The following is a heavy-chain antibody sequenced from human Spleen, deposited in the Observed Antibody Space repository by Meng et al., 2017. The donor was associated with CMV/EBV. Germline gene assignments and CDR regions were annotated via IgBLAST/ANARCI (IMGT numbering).Heavy chain of an antibody. V-gene: IGHV4-61*01. CDR1: GDSVTRGSYF. Sequence: SETLSLTCTVSGDSVTRGSYFWSWIRQPPGRGLQYIGYVYYSGSTDSNPALKSRVTISVDTSKNQFSLKLSSVTAADTAVYFCARGHWLVYYFDYWGQGTLVTVSS. CDR3: ARGHWLVYYFDY. D-gene: IGHD6-19*01. J-gene: IGHJ4*01. CDR2: VYYSGST.